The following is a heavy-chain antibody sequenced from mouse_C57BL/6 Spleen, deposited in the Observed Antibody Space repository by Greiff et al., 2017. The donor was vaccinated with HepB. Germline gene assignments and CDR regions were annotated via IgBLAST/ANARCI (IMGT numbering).Heavy chain of an antibody. J-gene: IGHJ3*01. D-gene: IGHD1-1*01. CDR3: APHYYVSAWFAY. CDR1: GFNIKNTY. Sequence: VQLQQSVAELVRPGASVKLSCTASGFNIKNTYMNWVKQRPEQGLEWIGRIDPANGNTKYAPKFQGKATITADTSSNTAYLQLSSLTSEDTAIYYCAPHYYVSAWFAYWGQGTLVTVSA. CDR2: IDPANGNT. V-gene: IGHV14-3*01.